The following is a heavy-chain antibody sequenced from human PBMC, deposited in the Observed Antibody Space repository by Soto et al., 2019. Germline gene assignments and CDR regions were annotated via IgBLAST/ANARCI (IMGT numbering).Heavy chain of an antibody. CDR1: GFTFSSYA. J-gene: IGHJ3*02. CDR3: ADIWCGTNAFDI. V-gene: IGHV3-23*01. D-gene: IGHD3-10*01. CDR2: ISGSGGST. Sequence: GWSLRLSCAASGFTFSSYAMSWVRQAPGKGLEWVSSISGSGGSTYYADSVKGRFTISRDNSKNTLYLQMNSLRAEDTAVYYCADIWCGTNAFDIWGQGTMGTVSS.